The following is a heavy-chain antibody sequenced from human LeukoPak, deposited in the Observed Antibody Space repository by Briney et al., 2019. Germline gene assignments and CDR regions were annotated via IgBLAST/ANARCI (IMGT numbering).Heavy chain of an antibody. Sequence: ASVKVSCKASGYTFTGYYMHWVRQAPGQGLEWMGWINPNSGGTNYAQKFQGRVTMTRDTSISTAYMELSRLRSDDTAVYYCARDREIEGWFDPWGQGTLVIVSS. CDR3: ARDREIEGWFDP. CDR2: INPNSGGT. D-gene: IGHD1-26*01. V-gene: IGHV1-2*02. CDR1: GYTFTGYY. J-gene: IGHJ5*02.